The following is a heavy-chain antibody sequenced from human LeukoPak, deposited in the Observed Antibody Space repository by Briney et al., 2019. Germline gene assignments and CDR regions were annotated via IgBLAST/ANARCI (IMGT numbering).Heavy chain of an antibody. Sequence: GGSLRLSCAASGFTFDDYAMHWVRQAPRKGLEWVSGISWNSGSIGYADSVKGRFTISRDNAKNSLYLQMNSLRAEDTALYYCAKDTMGDRNYYYTDVWGKGTTVTVSS. CDR3: AKDTMGDRNYYYTDV. CDR2: ISWNSGSI. J-gene: IGHJ6*03. CDR1: GFTFDDYA. D-gene: IGHD3-16*01. V-gene: IGHV3-9*01.